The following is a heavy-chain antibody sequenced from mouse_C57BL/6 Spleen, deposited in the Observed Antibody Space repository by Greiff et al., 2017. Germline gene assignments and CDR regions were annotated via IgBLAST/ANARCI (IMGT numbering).Heavy chain of an antibody. CDR3: AMDYEGNAMDY. V-gene: IGHV2-2*01. Sequence: QVQLMQSGPGLVQPSQSLSITCTVSGFSLTSYGVHWVRQSPGKGLEWLGVIWSGGSTDYNAAFISRLSISKDKSKSRVFFKMNSLQADDTAIYYCAMDYEGNAMDYWGQGTSVTVSS. CDR2: IWSGGST. D-gene: IGHD2-4*01. CDR1: GFSLTSYG. J-gene: IGHJ4*01.